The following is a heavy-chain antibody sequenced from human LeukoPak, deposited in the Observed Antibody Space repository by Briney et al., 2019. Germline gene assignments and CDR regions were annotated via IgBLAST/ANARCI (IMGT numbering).Heavy chain of an antibody. D-gene: IGHD3-22*01. CDR2: ISGSGGST. CDR1: GFTFSSYA. V-gene: IGHV3-23*01. CDR3: AKTKNDSSGYYYEPDAFDI. J-gene: IGHJ3*02. Sequence: PGGSLRLSCAASGFTFSSYAMSWVRQAPGKGLEWVSAISGSGGSTYYADSVKGRFTISRDNSKNTLYLQMNSLRAEDTAVYYCAKTKNDSSGYYYEPDAFDIRGQGTMVTVSS.